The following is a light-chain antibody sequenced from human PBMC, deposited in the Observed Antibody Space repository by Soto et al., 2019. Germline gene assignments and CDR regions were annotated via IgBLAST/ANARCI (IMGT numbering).Light chain of an antibody. CDR2: GAS. CDR3: QQTYMVPYT. Sequence: DIQITQSPSSVSASVGDRVTVTCRASQNVSTWLTWYQQTPGKAPNLLIYGASTLQRGVPSRFSGSGSGTEFTLTISSLQPEDFAIYFCQQTYMVPYTFGQGTKVEI. V-gene: IGKV1-12*01. CDR1: QNVSTW. J-gene: IGKJ2*01.